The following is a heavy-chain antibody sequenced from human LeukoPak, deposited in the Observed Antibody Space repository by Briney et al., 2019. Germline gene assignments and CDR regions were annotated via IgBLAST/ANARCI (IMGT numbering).Heavy chain of an antibody. J-gene: IGHJ2*01. CDR1: GVSFSGYY. Sequence: PSETLSLTCAVYGVSFSGYYWSWIRQPPGKGLEWIGEINHSGSTNYNPSLKSRVTISVDTSKNQFSLKLSSVTAADTAVYYCARYEYSSSWYNWYFDLWGRGTLVTVSS. CDR2: INHSGST. CDR3: ARYEYSSSWYNWYFDL. D-gene: IGHD6-13*01. V-gene: IGHV4-34*01.